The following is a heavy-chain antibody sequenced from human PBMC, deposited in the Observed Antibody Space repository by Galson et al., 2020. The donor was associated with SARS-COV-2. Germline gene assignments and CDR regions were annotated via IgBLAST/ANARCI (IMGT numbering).Heavy chain of an antibody. CDR1: GFTFSSYG. J-gene: IGHJ4*02. CDR3: ARASNHYDLSGYVSPLDY. CDR2: IWYDEENT. D-gene: IGHD3-22*01. V-gene: IGHV3-33*01. Sequence: QLGESLKISCAASGFTFSSYGMHWVRQAPGKGLEWVAMIWYDEENTHYADSVKGRFTISRDNSKNMVSLHMSSLRAEDTAVYYCARASNHYDLSGYVSPLDYWGQGTLVTVSS.